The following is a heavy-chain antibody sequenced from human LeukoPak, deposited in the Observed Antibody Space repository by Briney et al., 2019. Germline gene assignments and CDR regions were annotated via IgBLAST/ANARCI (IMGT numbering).Heavy chain of an antibody. CDR1: GFTFRSYA. CDR3: AKAQRPNSGYLGFLVDY. J-gene: IGHJ4*02. D-gene: IGHD5-12*01. V-gene: IGHV3-23*01. Sequence: PGGSLRLSCAASGFTFRSYAMSWVRQAPGKGLEWVSAISGSGGSTYYADSVKGRFTISRDNSKNTLYLQMNSLRAEDTAVYYCAKAQRPNSGYLGFLVDYWGQGTLVTVSS. CDR2: ISGSGGST.